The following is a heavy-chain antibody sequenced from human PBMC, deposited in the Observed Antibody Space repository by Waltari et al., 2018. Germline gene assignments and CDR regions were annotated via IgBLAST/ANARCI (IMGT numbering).Heavy chain of an antibody. J-gene: IGHJ3*02. V-gene: IGHV3-53*02. CDR2: IYSVDNT. CDR3: AREPSNRSGPGRGAFDI. Sequence: EVQLVETGGGLIQPGGSLRLSCAASGFSVTSNYMNWVRQAPGKGLEWVSVIYSVDNTFYADSGKGRFTISRDNAKNTVYLQMTSLRADDTAVYYCAREPSNRSGPGRGAFDIWGQGTMVTVSS. CDR1: GFSVTSNY. D-gene: IGHD1-26*01.